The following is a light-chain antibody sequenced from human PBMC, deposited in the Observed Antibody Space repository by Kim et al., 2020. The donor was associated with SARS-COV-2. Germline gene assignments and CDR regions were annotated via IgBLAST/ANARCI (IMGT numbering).Light chain of an antibody. CDR1: QRISNY. V-gene: IGKV1-16*01. Sequence: SVCIGDRVPITWRATQRISNYLAWFQKTPEKAPTSLIYAASSVQNGVPSRFSGSGSGTDFTLTINSLRPEDCATYYCQQYNIFPYTFGQGTKLEIK. CDR2: AAS. CDR3: QQYNIFPYT. J-gene: IGKJ2*01.